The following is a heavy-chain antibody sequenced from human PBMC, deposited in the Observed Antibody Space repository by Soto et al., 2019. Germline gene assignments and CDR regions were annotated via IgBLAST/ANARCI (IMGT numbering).Heavy chain of an antibody. V-gene: IGHV3-30*18. Sequence: QVQLVESGGGVVQAGRSLRLSCTASGFTFNTYAMHWVRQAPGRGLEWVAIISSDGFNKYYADSVKGRFTISRDNSKNTLYVQMNSLRAEDTAVYYCAKDPITNGWSANYFDYWGQGTLVTVSS. CDR3: AKDPITNGWSANYFDY. D-gene: IGHD6-19*01. J-gene: IGHJ4*02. CDR2: ISSDGFNK. CDR1: GFTFNTYA.